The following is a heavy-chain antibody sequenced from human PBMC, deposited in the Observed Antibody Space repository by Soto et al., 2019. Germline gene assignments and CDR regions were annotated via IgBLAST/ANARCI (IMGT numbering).Heavy chain of an antibody. CDR2: VYYSEST. CDR1: GDSMRSGTYQ. V-gene: IGHV4-39*01. CDR3: TRNRNEKVDY. Sequence: KSSETLSLTCSVSGDSMRSGTYQWGWILQPPGRGLEWIGCVYYSESTYYNPSLKSRVTIPVDTSKNQFSLKVNSVTAADTAVYYCTRNRNEKVDYWGKGTMVTVSA. J-gene: IGHJ4*02. D-gene: IGHD1-1*01.